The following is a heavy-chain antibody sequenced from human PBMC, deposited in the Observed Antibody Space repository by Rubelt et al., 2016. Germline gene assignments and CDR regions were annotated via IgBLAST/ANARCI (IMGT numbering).Heavy chain of an antibody. J-gene: IGHJ4*02. D-gene: IGHD6-19*01. CDR3: ARDLRGGGEQWLAYYFDY. CDR1: GGTFSSCA. V-gene: IGHV1-69*01. Sequence: QVQLVQSGAEVKKPGSSVKVSCKASGGTFSSCAISWVRQAPGQGLEWMGGIIPIFGTANYAQKLQGRVTITADESTSTAYMELSSLRSEDTAMYYCARDLRGGGEQWLAYYFDYWGQGTLVTVSS. CDR2: IIPIFGTA.